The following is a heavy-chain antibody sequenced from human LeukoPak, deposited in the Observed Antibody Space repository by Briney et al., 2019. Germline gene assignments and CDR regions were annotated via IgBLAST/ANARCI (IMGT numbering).Heavy chain of an antibody. J-gene: IGHJ4*02. CDR3: ANGRGPTVTLPEFDY. V-gene: IGHV3-30*18. CDR1: GFTFSNYG. D-gene: IGHD4-17*01. Sequence: GRSLRLSCAASGFTFSNYGMHWVRQAPGKGLEWVAVISFDGSKKYHADSVKGRFTISRDNSKNTLYLQMNSLRDEDTAVYYCANGRGPTVTLPEFDYWGQGTLVTVSS. CDR2: ISFDGSKK.